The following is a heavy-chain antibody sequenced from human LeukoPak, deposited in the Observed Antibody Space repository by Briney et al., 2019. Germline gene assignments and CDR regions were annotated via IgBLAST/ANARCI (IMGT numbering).Heavy chain of an antibody. J-gene: IGHJ4*02. Sequence: PGGSLRLSCAGSGLTFSGYWMQWVRQAPGKGLEWVSSISSSSSYIYYADSVKGRFTISRDNAKNSLYLQMNSLRAEDTAVYYCARDPIAVAGSFDYWGQGTLVTVSS. D-gene: IGHD6-19*01. CDR3: ARDPIAVAGSFDY. V-gene: IGHV3-21*01. CDR2: ISSSSSYI. CDR1: GLTFSGYW.